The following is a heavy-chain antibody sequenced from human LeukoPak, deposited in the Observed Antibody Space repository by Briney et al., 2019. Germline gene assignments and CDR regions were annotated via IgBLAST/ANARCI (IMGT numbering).Heavy chain of an antibody. J-gene: IGHJ4*02. Sequence: GGSLRLSCAASGFTFSSYSMNWVRQAPGKGLEWVAFIRYDGSNKYYADSVKGRFTISRDNSKNTLYLQVNSLRAEDTAVYYCAKPNRYGDYSFFGVWGQGTLVTVSS. CDR1: GFTFSSYS. D-gene: IGHD4-17*01. CDR3: AKPNRYGDYSFFGV. CDR2: IRYDGSNK. V-gene: IGHV3-30*02.